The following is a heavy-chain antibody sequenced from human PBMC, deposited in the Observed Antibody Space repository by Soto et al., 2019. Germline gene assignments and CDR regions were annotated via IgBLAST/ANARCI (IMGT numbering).Heavy chain of an antibody. Sequence: EGQLLESGGGLVQPGGSLRLSCVVSGFSISNHAMTWVRQAPGEGLEWVAFISGGGQATHYVDSVKGRFIISRDNSKNMVFLQMNSLRIEDTARYCCAKVGVATDGDYLWGQGTVVTVSS. CDR3: AKVGVATDGDYL. CDR1: GFSISNHA. CDR2: ISGGGQAT. V-gene: IGHV3-23*01. D-gene: IGHD3-3*01. J-gene: IGHJ5*02.